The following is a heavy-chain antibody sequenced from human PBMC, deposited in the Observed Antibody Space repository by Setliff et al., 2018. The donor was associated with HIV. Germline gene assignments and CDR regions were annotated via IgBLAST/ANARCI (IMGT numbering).Heavy chain of an antibody. V-gene: IGHV4-31*03. D-gene: IGHD2-8*01. Sequence: SETLSLTCTVSGGSISSSGDYWSWVRQHPGKGLEWIGYIYYTGSTYSNPSLQSRVRISVDTSKNQSSLRLSSVTAADTAVYYCARDSANGKTANLNYLDVWGKGTTVTVSS. J-gene: IGHJ6*03. CDR2: IYYTGST. CDR3: ARDSANGKTANLNYLDV. CDR1: GGSISSSGDY.